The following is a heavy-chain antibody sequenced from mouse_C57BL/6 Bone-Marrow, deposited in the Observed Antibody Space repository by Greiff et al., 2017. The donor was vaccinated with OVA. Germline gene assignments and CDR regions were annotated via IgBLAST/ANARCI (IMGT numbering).Heavy chain of an antibody. Sequence: QVQLKQSGAELVKPGASVKMSCKASGYTFTSYWITWVKQRPGQGLEWIGDIYPGSGSTNYNEKFKSKATLTVDTSSSTAYMQLSSLTSEDSAVYYCARSYYGSSPRYFDVWGTGTTVTVSS. CDR1: GYTFTSYW. J-gene: IGHJ1*03. V-gene: IGHV1-55*01. D-gene: IGHD1-1*01. CDR3: ARSYYGSSPRYFDV. CDR2: IYPGSGST.